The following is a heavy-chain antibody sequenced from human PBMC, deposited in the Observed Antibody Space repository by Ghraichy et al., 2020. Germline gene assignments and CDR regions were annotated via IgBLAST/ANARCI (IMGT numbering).Heavy chain of an antibody. CDR3: ARGPRFITMIVARYYYGMDV. V-gene: IGHV4-34*01. Sequence: SETLSLTCAVYGGSFSGYYWSWIRQPPGKGLEWIGEINHSGSTNYNPSLKSRVTISVDTSKNQFSLKLSSVTAADTAVYYCARGPRFITMIVARYYYGMDVWGQGTTVTVSS. CDR1: GGSFSGYY. CDR2: INHSGST. D-gene: IGHD3-22*01. J-gene: IGHJ6*02.